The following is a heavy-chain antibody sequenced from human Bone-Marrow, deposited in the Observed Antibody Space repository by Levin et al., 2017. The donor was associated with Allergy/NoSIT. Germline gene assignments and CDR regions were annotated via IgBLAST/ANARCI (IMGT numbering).Heavy chain of an antibody. CDR3: ARGRYSGYDSLFFFDY. CDR1: GGSISSGSYY. J-gene: IGHJ4*02. CDR2: TYTSGST. D-gene: IGHD5-12*01. V-gene: IGHV4-61*02. Sequence: SETLSLTCTVSGGSISSGSYYWSWIRQPAGKGLEWIVRTYTSGSTNYNPSLKSRVTISVDTSKNQFSLKLSSVTVADTAVYFCARGRYSGYDSLFFFDYWGQGALVTVSS.